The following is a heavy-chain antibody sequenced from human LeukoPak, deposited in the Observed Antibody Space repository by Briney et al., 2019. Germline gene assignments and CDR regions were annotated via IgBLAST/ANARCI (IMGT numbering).Heavy chain of an antibody. J-gene: IGHJ3*02. V-gene: IGHV4-59*11. CDR1: GDSINTDHY. D-gene: IGHD5-18*01. CDR3: ARDSFTAGGPTPSDVFDI. CDR2: IYSRGTT. Sequence: SETLSLTCTVCGDSINTDHYWSWIRQTPGKGLEWIGYIYSRGTTHYNPSLTGRVTISLDTSKNQFSLNLRSVTAADTALYYCARDSFTAGGPTPSDVFDIWGQGTTVTVSS.